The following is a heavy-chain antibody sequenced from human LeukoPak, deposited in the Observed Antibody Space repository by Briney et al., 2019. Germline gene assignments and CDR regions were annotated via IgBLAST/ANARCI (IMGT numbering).Heavy chain of an antibody. CDR1: GFTFSSYA. V-gene: IGHV3-23*01. D-gene: IGHD3-22*01. CDR3: AKDKSDSSGYYPDY. J-gene: IGHJ4*02. Sequence: GGSLRLSCAASGFTFSSYAMSWVRQAPGKGLEWVSAISGSGGSTYYADSVKGRSTISRDNSRDTLFIQMNSLRTEDTAVYYCAKDKSDSSGYYPDYWGQGTLVTVSS. CDR2: ISGSGGST.